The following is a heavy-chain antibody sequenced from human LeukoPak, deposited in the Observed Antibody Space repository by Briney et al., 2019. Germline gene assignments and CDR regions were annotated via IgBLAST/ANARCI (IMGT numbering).Heavy chain of an antibody. Sequence: KPSETLSLTCTVSDGSISSNNFYRGWIRQPPGKGLEWIGDIYYGRSPYYNPSLKSRVTISVDTSKNQFSLKLSSVTAADTAVYYCASTARSYLSMGYFQHWGQGTLVTVSS. V-gene: IGHV4-39*07. CDR1: DGSISSNNFY. D-gene: IGHD1-26*01. CDR3: ASTARSYLSMGYFQH. CDR2: IYYGRSP. J-gene: IGHJ1*01.